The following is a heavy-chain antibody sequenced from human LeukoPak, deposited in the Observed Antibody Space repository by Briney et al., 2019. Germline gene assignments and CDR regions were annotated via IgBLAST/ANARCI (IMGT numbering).Heavy chain of an antibody. CDR1: GFTFSSYG. J-gene: IGHJ4*02. Sequence: PGRSLRLSCAASGFTFSSYGMHWVRQAPGKGLEWVAVIWYDGSNKYYADSVKGRFTISRDNSKNTLYLQMNSLRAEDTAVYYRAKSIESEIYDYGSGSYLDYWGQGTLVTVSS. CDR3: AKSIESEIYDYGSGSYLDY. CDR2: IWYDGSNK. V-gene: IGHV3-33*06. D-gene: IGHD3-10*01.